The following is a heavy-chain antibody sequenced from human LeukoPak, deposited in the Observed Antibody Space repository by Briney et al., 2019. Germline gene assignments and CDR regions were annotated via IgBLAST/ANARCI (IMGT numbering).Heavy chain of an antibody. CDR2: ISAYNGNT. J-gene: IGHJ4*02. CDR1: GYTFTSYG. Sequence: ASVTVSCKASGYTFTSYGISWVRQAPGQGLVWMGWISAYNGNTNYAQKLQGRVTMTTDTSTSTAYMELRSLRSDDTAVYYCARDRVRYCTNGVCYTDHWGQGTLVTVSS. D-gene: IGHD2-8*01. CDR3: ARDRVRYCTNGVCYTDH. V-gene: IGHV1-18*01.